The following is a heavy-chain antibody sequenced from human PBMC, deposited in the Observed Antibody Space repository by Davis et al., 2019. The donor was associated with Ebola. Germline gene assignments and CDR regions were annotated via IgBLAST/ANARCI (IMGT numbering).Heavy chain of an antibody. V-gene: IGHV3-33*01. Sequence: PGGSLRLSCEASGFTFSSYGMHWVRQAPGKGLEWVAVIWYDGSNKYYADSVKGRFTISRDNSKNTLYLQMNSLRAEDTAVYYCARTLAVAGSNYFDYWGQGTLVTVSS. J-gene: IGHJ4*02. D-gene: IGHD6-19*01. CDR2: IWYDGSNK. CDR1: GFTFSSYG. CDR3: ARTLAVAGSNYFDY.